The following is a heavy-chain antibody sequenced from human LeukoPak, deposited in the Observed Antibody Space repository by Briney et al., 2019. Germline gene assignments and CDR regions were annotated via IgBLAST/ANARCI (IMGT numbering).Heavy chain of an antibody. CDR3: ANSGVAAAGIR. V-gene: IGHV3-30*02. CDR1: GFTFSSYG. CDR2: IRYDGNNK. J-gene: IGHJ4*02. Sequence: GGSLRLSCAASGFTFSSYGMHWVRQAPGKGLEWVAFIRYDGNNKYYADSVRGRFTISRDNSKNTLYLQMNSLRAEDTAVYYCANSGVAAAGIRWGQGTLVTVSS. D-gene: IGHD6-13*01.